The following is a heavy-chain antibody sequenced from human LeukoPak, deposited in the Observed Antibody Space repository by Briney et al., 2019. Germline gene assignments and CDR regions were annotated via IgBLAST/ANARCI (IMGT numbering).Heavy chain of an antibody. V-gene: IGHV4-59*08. CDR2: IYYSGST. CDR3: ARLQRRYSPFDP. J-gene: IGHJ5*02. D-gene: IGHD2-15*01. CDR1: GGSISGYY. Sequence: PSETLSLTCTVSGGSISGYYWSWVRQPPGKGLEWIAYIYYSGSTNYNPSLKSRVAISVDTSKNQFSLKLSSVTAADTAVYYCARLQRRYSPFDPWGQGILVTVSS.